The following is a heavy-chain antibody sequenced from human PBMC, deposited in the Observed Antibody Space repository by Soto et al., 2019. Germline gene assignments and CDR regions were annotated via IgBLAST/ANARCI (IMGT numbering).Heavy chain of an antibody. CDR2: IDPMFDTS. CDR3: ATYPRPYNWVDL. Sequence: QVRLEQSGPEVKKPGSSVRVSCQASGGALTSYPIHWVRQAPGQGLEWMGVIDPMFDTSNLAEKFKARVILTADASTKTVYLDLTGLRSDDTAVYFCATYPRPYNWVDLWGRRTLLTVSS. J-gene: IGHJ5*02. V-gene: IGHV1-69*01. CDR1: GGALTSYP. D-gene: IGHD2-21*01.